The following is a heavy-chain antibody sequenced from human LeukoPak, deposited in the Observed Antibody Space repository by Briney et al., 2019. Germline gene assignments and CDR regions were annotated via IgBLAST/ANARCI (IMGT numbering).Heavy chain of an antibody. CDR1: GFTFSSYS. V-gene: IGHV3-21*01. J-gene: IGHJ4*02. CDR3: ASARPDTAMVTGDLDY. CDR2: ISSSSSYI. D-gene: IGHD5-18*01. Sequence: PGGSLRLSCAASGFTFSSYSMNWVRQAPGKGLEWVSSISSSSSYIYYADSVKGRFTISRDNAKNTLYLQMNSLRAEDTAVYYCASARPDTAMVTGDLDYWGQGTLVTVSS.